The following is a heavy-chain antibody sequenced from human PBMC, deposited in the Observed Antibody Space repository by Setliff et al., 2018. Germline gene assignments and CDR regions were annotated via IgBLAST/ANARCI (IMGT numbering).Heavy chain of an antibody. Sequence: SETLSLTCTVSGFSVSSGYYWGWVRQPPGKGLEWIGSIYFTGNTYYNPSLKSRVTVSVDTSRNQFSLTLNSVTAGDTAVYYCARVKLDTAWGDGFDVWG. V-gene: IGHV4-38-2*02. J-gene: IGHJ3*01. CDR3: ARVKLDTAWGDGFDV. D-gene: IGHD5-18*01. CDR2: IYFTGNT. CDR1: GFSVSSGYY.